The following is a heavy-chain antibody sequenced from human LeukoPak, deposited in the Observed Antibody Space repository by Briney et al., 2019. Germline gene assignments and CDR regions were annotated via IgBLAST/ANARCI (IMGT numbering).Heavy chain of an antibody. CDR2: IYYSGST. J-gene: IGHJ4*02. D-gene: IGHD6-13*01. V-gene: IGHV4-59*08. Sequence: SETLSLTRTVSGGSISSYYWSWIRQPPGKGREWIGYIYYSGSTHYNPSLNSRVTISVDTSKDQFSLKLGSVTGGDTGVDYCARRGSSWYVKDYCDYWGQGTLVSVFS. CDR1: GGSISSYY. CDR3: ARRGSSWYVKDYCDY.